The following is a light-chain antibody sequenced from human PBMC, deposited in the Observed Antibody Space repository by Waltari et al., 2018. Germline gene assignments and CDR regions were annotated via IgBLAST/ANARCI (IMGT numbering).Light chain of an antibody. Sequence: QSALTQPDSVSGSPGQSLTIPCPGHDSEVGAYDLVSWYQQHPGKAPHLIIYEVSNRPSGISNRFSASKSGNTASLTISGLQAEDEADYYCSSYTTSSAPGVFGTGTRVTVL. V-gene: IGLV2-14*01. CDR2: EVS. J-gene: IGLJ1*01. CDR3: SSYTTSSAPGV. CDR1: DSEVGAYDL.